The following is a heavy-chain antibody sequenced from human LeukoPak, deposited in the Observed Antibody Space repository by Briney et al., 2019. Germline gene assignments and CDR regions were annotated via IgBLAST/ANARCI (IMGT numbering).Heavy chain of an antibody. Sequence: GSLRLSRASSGFNFNKFENEWVRQASGEGLGGVSYISSSGSTIYYADSVKGRFTISRDNAKNSLYLQMNSLRAEDTAVYYCARDKGYSYGREDYWGQGTLVTVSS. CDR1: GFNFNKFE. J-gene: IGHJ4*02. D-gene: IGHD5-18*01. V-gene: IGHV3-48*03. CDR3: ARDKGYSYGREDY. CDR2: ISSSGSTI.